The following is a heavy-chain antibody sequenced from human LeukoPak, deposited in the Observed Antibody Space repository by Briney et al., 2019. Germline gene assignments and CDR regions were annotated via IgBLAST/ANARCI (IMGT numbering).Heavy chain of an antibody. J-gene: IGHJ4*02. V-gene: IGHV4-39*07. CDR2: INHSGST. CDR1: GDSISSRTYY. CDR3: ARGGPPVVY. Sequence: SQTLSLTCSVSGDSISSRTYYWTWIRQPPGKGLEWIGEINHSGSTNYNPSLKSRVTISVNTSKNQFSLKLSSVTAADTAVYYCARGGPPVVYWGQGTLVTVSS.